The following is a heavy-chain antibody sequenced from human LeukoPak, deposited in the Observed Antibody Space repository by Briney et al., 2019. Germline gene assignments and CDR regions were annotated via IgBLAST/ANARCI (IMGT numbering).Heavy chain of an antibody. CDR1: GFTFSTYW. CDR2: IKLDGSEQ. D-gene: IGHD3-10*01. J-gene: IGHJ4*02. CDR3: ATAVRGVIAPLGY. Sequence: GGSLRLSCATSGFTFSTYWMSWVRQAPGKGLEWVANIKLDGSEQYYVDSVKGRFTISRDNAKNSLYLQMNSLRAEDTAVYYCATAVRGVIAPLGYWGQGTLVTVSS. V-gene: IGHV3-7*01.